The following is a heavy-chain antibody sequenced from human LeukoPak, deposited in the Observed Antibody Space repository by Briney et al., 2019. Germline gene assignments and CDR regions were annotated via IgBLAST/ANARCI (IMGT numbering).Heavy chain of an antibody. CDR2: INPSGGST. CDR1: GYTFTSYY. D-gene: IGHD5-24*01. J-gene: IGHJ4*02. V-gene: IGHV1-46*01. CDR3: ATDGYNYGGGDY. Sequence: ASVKVSCKASGYTFTSYYMHWLRPAPGQGLEWMGIINPSGGSTSYAQKFQGRVTMTRDTSTSTVYMELSSLRSEDTAVYYCATDGYNYGGGDYWGQGTLVTVSS.